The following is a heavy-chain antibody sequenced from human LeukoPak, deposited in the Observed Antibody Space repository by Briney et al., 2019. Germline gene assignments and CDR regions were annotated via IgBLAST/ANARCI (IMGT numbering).Heavy chain of an antibody. D-gene: IGHD3-10*01. CDR3: AKEEGSGSYYIRPDAFDI. J-gene: IGHJ3*02. CDR1: GFIFSSYG. CDR2: IRYDGSNR. V-gene: IGHV3-30*02. Sequence: GGSLRLSCAASGFIFSSYGMHWVRQAPGKGLEWVAFIRYDGSNRYYADSVKGRFTISRDNSKNTLYLQMNSLRAEDTAVYYCAKEEGSGSYYIRPDAFDIWGQGTMVTVSS.